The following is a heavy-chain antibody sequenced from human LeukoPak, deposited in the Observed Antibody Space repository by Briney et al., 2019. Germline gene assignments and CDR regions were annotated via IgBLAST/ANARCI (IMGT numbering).Heavy chain of an antibody. J-gene: IGHJ4*02. CDR2: ISYDGSNK. Sequence: GGSLRLSCAASGFSFSSYAMHWVRQAPGKGLEWVAVISYDGSNKYYADSVKGRFTIFRDNSKNTLYLQVNSLRAEDTAVYYCARLPRSGWYDFYDYWGQGTLVTVSS. CDR3: ARLPRSGWYDFYDY. D-gene: IGHD6-19*01. CDR1: GFSFSSYA. V-gene: IGHV3-30*04.